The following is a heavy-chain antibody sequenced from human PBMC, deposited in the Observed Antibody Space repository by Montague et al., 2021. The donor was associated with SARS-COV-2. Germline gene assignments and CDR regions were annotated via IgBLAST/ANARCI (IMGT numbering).Heavy chain of an antibody. D-gene: IGHD6-13*01. CDR2: THYRSKWHY. Sequence: CAISGDSVAVDNVTRKSNKHSPERQFQQLGVTHYRSKWHYDCAVSVKSRILIIPNTSENQFSLQLNSVTPEDTAVYYCARDAHIGSTWPFSGYGMDVWGQGTTVTVSS. CDR3: ARDAHIGSTWPFSGYGMDV. CDR1: GDSVAVDNVT. V-gene: IGHV6-1*01. J-gene: IGHJ6*02.